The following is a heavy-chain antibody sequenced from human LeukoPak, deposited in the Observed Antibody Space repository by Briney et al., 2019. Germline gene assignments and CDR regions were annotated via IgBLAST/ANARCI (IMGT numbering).Heavy chain of an antibody. CDR3: ARDRRRLRGMNGDGDAFDI. CDR1: GFSVRSNY. Sequence: PGGALRLSCAASGFSVRSNYISWVRQAPGKGLEWVSMIYSGGSIFHADSVKGRFTMSRDNSRNTLDLQMNSLRVEDTAVYFCARDRRRLRGMNGDGDAFDIWGQGTMVTVSS. D-gene: IGHD1-1*01. CDR2: IYSGGSI. V-gene: IGHV3-53*01. J-gene: IGHJ3*02.